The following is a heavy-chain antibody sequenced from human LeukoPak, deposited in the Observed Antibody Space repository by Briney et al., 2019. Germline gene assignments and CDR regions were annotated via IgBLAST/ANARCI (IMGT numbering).Heavy chain of an antibody. V-gene: IGHV4-39*01. CDR2: IYYTGST. CDR1: GASISGSGYY. Sequence: SETLSLTCAVSGASISGSGYYLGWIRQPPGKGLEWIGNIYYTGSTYYNASLQSRVTISVDTSKNQFSLKLSSVTAADTAVYYCARHYYDSSGYSPVDYWGQGTLVTVSS. J-gene: IGHJ4*02. D-gene: IGHD3-22*01. CDR3: ARHYYDSSGYSPVDY.